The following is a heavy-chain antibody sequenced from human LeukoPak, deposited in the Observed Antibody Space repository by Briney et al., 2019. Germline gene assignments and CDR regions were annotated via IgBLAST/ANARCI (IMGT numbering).Heavy chain of an antibody. V-gene: IGHV3-23*01. CDR3: AKGYYDSSGYYHFDY. J-gene: IGHJ4*02. Sequence: GGSLRLSCAAPGFTFSSYAMSWVRQAPGKGLEWVSAISGSGGSTYYADSVKGRFTISRDNSKNTLYLQMNSLRAEDTTVYYCAKGYYDSSGYYHFDYWGQGTLVTVSS. CDR2: ISGSGGST. D-gene: IGHD3-22*01. CDR1: GFTFSSYA.